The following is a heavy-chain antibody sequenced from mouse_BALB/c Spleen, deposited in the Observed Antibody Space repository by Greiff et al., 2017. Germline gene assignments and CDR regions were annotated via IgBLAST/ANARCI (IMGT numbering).Heavy chain of an antibody. CDR1: GFTFSSYA. V-gene: IGHV5-9-4*01. CDR3: TRGDYDGY. Sequence: DVKLVESGGGLVKPGGSLKLSCAASGFTFSSYAMSWVRQSPEKRLEWVAEISSGGSYTYYPDTVTGRFTISRDNAKNTLYLQMISLKSEDTAMYYCTRGDYDGYWGQGTTLTVSS. D-gene: IGHD2-4*01. J-gene: IGHJ2*01. CDR2: ISSGGSYT.